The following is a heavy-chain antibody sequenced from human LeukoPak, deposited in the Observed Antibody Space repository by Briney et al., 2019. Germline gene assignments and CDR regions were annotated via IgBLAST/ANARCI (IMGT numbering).Heavy chain of an antibody. CDR1: GGTFLSHT. CDR3: ARVNLRGSNYNWFDP. J-gene: IGHJ5*02. V-gene: IGHV1-69*08. D-gene: IGHD3-10*01. CDR2: ITPVIETA. Sequence: SVKVSCKTSGGTFLSHTFSWVRQAPGHGPEWIGKITPVIETAKYAQTFQGRLSIYTDKDTTTVYMDLSGLRPDDTADYYCARVNLRGSNYNWFDPWGQGTRVIVSS.